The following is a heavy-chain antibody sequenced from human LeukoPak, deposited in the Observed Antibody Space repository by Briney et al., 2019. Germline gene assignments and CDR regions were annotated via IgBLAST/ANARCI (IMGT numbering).Heavy chain of an antibody. J-gene: IGHJ4*02. Sequence: ASVKVSCKASGYTFTGYYMHCVRQAPGQGLEWMGRINPNSGGTTYAQKFQGRVTMTRDTSISTASKELSSLRSDDTAVYYCASTSDISSSRYSVDYWGQGTLVTVSS. D-gene: IGHD6-13*01. CDR1: GYTFTGYY. CDR2: INPNSGGT. V-gene: IGHV1-2*02. CDR3: ASTSDISSSRYSVDY.